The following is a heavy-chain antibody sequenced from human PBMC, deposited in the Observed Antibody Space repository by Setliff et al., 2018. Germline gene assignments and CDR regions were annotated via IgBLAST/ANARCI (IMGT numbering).Heavy chain of an antibody. Sequence: ASVKVSCKASGYTFTRYGISWVRQAPGKGFEWMGWIGPYNGNTYYAQKFQGRVAITTDTSTSTAYMELRSLRSDDTAVYYCAKGGNITRETYYYYGMDVWDQGTTVTVSS. CDR2: IGPYNGNT. J-gene: IGHJ6*02. CDR3: AKGGNITRETYYYYGMDV. D-gene: IGHD1-20*01. CDR1: GYTFTRYG. V-gene: IGHV1-18*01.